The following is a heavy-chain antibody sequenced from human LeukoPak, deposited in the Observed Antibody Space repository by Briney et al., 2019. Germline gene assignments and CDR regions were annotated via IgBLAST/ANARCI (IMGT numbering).Heavy chain of an antibody. CDR3: ARLTYIWNFDDFDI. Sequence: GGSLTLSCAASGFTLSSYWMHWVRQAPGKGLVWVSRTNSDGSDTSYADSVRGRFTISRDNAKNTLYLQMNSLRAEDAAVYYCARLTYIWNFDDFDIWGQATMVSVSS. CDR2: TNSDGSDT. D-gene: IGHD1-1*01. CDR1: GFTLSSYW. V-gene: IGHV3-74*01. J-gene: IGHJ3*02.